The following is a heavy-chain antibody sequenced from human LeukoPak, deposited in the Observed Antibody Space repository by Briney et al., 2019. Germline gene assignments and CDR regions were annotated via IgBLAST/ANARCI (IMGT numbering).Heavy chain of an antibody. CDR1: GYTFTSYG. V-gene: IGHV1-18*01. Sequence: ASVKVSCKASGYTFTSYGISWGRQAPGQGLEWMGWISAYNGNTNYAQKLQGRVTMTTDTSTSTAYMELRSLRSDDTAVYYCARDCSSTSCYFKVWDYWGQGTLVTVSS. CDR3: ARDCSSTSCYFKVWDY. CDR2: ISAYNGNT. J-gene: IGHJ4*02. D-gene: IGHD2-2*01.